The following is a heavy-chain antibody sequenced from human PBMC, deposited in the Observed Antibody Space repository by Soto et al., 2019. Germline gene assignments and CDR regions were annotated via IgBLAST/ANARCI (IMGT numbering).Heavy chain of an antibody. CDR3: ARQERPLYCSGGSCSGYTVAD. CDR1: GGTIRSYD. V-gene: IGHV4-59*08. Sequence: SDTLPLTCTVSGGTIRSYDWSWCRQPPGKGLEWIGYIYYSGSTNYNPSLKSRVTISVGTSKNQFSLKLSSVTAADTAVYYCARQERPLYCSGGSCSGYTVADWGQCPPVIVS. J-gene: IGHJ1*01. D-gene: IGHD2-15*01. CDR2: IYYSGST.